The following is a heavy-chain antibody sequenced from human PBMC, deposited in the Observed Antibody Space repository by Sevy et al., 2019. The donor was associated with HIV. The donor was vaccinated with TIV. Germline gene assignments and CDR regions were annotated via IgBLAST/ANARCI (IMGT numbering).Heavy chain of an antibody. V-gene: IGHV3-23*01. CDR1: GFTFSSYA. CDR3: AKDGGYSSGWYELGYFDL. D-gene: IGHD6-19*01. Sequence: LSLTCAASGFTFSSYAMSWVRQAPGKGLEWVSAISGSGGSTYYADSVKGRFTISRDNSKNTLYLQMNSLRAEDTAVYYCAKDGGYSSGWYELGYFDLWGRGTLVTVSS. CDR2: ISGSGGST. J-gene: IGHJ2*01.